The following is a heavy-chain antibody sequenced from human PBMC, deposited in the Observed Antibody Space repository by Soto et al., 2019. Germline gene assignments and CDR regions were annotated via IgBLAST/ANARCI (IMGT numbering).Heavy chain of an antibody. CDR3: ARDATFGTKGGSFDI. CDR2: MWYDGTNK. J-gene: IGHJ3*02. V-gene: IGHV3-33*01. Sequence: QVQLMESGGGVVQPGRSLRLSCAASGFTFRIYSMHWVRQSPGKGLEWVAVMWYDGTNKYYGESVKGRFTISRDNSENTLYLQMNSLRVEDTAVYYCARDATFGTKGGSFDIWGHGTLVTVSS. CDR1: GFTFRIYS. D-gene: IGHD3-16*01.